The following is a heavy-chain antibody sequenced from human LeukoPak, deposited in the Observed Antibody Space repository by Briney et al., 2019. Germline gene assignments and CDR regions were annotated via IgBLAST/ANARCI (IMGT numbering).Heavy chain of an antibody. CDR3: ARGYCSGGSCYPALYYFDY. J-gene: IGHJ4*02. Sequence: ASVKVSCKASGYTFTGYYMHWVRQAPGQGLEWMGWINPNSGGTNYAQKFQGRVTMTRDMSISTAYMELSRLRSDATAVYYCARGYCSGGSCYPALYYFDYWGPGTLVTVSS. D-gene: IGHD2-15*01. CDR1: GYTFTGYY. CDR2: INPNSGGT. V-gene: IGHV1-2*02.